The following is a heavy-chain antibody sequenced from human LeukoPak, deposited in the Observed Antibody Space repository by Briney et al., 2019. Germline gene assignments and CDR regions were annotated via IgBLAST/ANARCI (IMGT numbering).Heavy chain of an antibody. Sequence: PGGSLRLSCAAFGFTFSSYAMHWVRRAPGKGLEWVAVISYDGSNKYYADSVKGRFTISRDNSKNTLYLQMNSLRAEDTAVYYCARSGIQLWTGYFDYWGQGTLVTVSS. D-gene: IGHD5-18*01. V-gene: IGHV3-30-3*01. J-gene: IGHJ4*02. CDR2: ISYDGSNK. CDR3: ARSGIQLWTGYFDY. CDR1: GFTFSSYA.